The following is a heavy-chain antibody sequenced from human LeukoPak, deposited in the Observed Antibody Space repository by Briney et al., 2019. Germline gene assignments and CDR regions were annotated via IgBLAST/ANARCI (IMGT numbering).Heavy chain of an antibody. D-gene: IGHD1-26*01. CDR1: GYSISSGYY. Sequence: SETLSLTCAVSGYSISSGYYWGWIRQPPGKGLEWIGSIYHSGSTYYNPSLKSRVTISVDTSKNQFSLKLRSVTAANTALYCCARAPLVGATDWFDYWGQGTLVTVSS. CDR3: ARAPLVGATDWFDY. V-gene: IGHV4-38-2*01. J-gene: IGHJ4*02. CDR2: IYHSGST.